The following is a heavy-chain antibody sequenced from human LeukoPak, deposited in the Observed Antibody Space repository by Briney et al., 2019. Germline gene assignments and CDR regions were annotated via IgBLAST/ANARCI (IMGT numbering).Heavy chain of an antibody. J-gene: IGHJ4*02. D-gene: IGHD3-10*01. CDR1: GFTFSSYA. CDR2: TSGSGGST. V-gene: IGHV3-23*01. Sequence: GGSLRLSCAASGFTFSSYAMSWVRQAPGKGLEWVSGTSGSGGSTYYADSVKGRFTISRDNSKNTLYLQMNSLRAEDTAVYHCARQYGSGSYYPKDFDYWGQGTLVTVSS. CDR3: ARQYGSGSYYPKDFDY.